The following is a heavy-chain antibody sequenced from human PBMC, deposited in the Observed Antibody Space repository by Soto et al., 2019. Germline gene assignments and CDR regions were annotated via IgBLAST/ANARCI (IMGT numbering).Heavy chain of an antibody. J-gene: IGHJ5*02. V-gene: IGHV1-69*06. D-gene: IGHD3-16*01. CDR3: AREGDTREGRGVFFS. Sequence: SVNVSFKSSGGTFISYSFSWVRQAPGQGLEWMGGITPIFGTVHYAQNFRGRVTITADKSTSIVHMELSSLRSEDTAVFYCAREGDTREGRGVFFSWGQGTLVTVSS. CDR1: GGTFISYS. CDR2: ITPIFGTV.